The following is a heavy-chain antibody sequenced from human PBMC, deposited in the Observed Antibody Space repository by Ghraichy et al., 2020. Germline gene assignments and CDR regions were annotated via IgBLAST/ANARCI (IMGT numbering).Heavy chain of an antibody. V-gene: IGHV3-48*02. CDR1: GFTFSSYS. J-gene: IGHJ1*01. Sequence: GGSLRLSCAASGFTFSSYSMNWVRQAPGKGLEWVSYISSSSTIYYADSVKGRFTISRDNAKNSLYLQMNSLRDEDTAVYYCARVGPYCSGGSCYLAYFQHWGQGTLVTVSS. CDR3: ARVGPYCSGGSCYLAYFQH. D-gene: IGHD2-15*01. CDR2: ISSSSTI.